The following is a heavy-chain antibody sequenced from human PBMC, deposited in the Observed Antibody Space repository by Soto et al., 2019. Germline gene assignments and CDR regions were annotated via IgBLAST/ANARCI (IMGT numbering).Heavy chain of an antibody. J-gene: IGHJ6*02. CDR3: ARDLSGRADV. V-gene: IGHV3-74*01. D-gene: IGHD3-10*01. Sequence: LRLSCVASEFTFSSYWMHWVRQVPGKGLVWVSRLNEDGSFTTYADSVKGRFTISRDNAKKTLYLQMNSLRAEDTAVYYCARDLSGRADVWGQGTTVTVSS. CDR2: LNEDGSFT. CDR1: EFTFSSYW.